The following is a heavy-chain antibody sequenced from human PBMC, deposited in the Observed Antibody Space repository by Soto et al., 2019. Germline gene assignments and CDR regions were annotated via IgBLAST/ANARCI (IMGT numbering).Heavy chain of an antibody. V-gene: IGHV4-34*01. CDR3: ARRGGGYYYTYYFDY. J-gene: IGHJ4*02. D-gene: IGHD3-22*01. CDR1: CGSFIGYY. Sequence: PSETLSLTCAVYCGSFIGYYWSWIRQPPGKGLEWIGEINHSGSTNYNPSLKSRVTISVDTSKNQFSLKLSSVTAADTAVYYCARRGGGYYYTYYFDYWGQGTLVTVSS. CDR2: INHSGST.